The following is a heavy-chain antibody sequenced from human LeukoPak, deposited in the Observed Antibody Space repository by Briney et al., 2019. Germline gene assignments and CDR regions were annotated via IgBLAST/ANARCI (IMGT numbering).Heavy chain of an antibody. Sequence: ASVKVSCKASGYTFTSYGVTWVRQAPGQGLEWMGWISAYNGNTNYAQNFRGRVTMTTDTSTSTAYMELRSLRSDDTAVYYCAGGIASTGRYYFDYWGQGTLVTVSS. CDR3: AGGIASTGRYYFDY. J-gene: IGHJ4*02. D-gene: IGHD6-13*01. V-gene: IGHV1-18*01. CDR1: GYTFTSYG. CDR2: ISAYNGNT.